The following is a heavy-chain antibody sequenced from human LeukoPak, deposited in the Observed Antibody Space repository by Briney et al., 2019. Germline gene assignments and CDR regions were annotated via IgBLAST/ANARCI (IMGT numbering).Heavy chain of an antibody. D-gene: IGHD2/OR15-2a*01. V-gene: IGHV4-61*02. CDR1: GGSISSDDYY. J-gene: IGHJ4*02. CDR2: IYTTGNT. Sequence: SETLSLTCTESGGSISSDDYYRNWIRQPAGRGLEWIGRIYTTGNTMYNPSLESRVSMSIETSKNQVSLKVKSVTAADTAVYYCARGGTLFTFFDSWGQGTLVTVSS. CDR3: ARGGTLFTFFDS.